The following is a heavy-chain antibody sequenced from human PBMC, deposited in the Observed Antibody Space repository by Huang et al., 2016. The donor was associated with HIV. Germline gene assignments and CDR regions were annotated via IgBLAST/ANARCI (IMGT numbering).Heavy chain of an antibody. J-gene: IGHJ1*01. Sequence: QLQLQESGPGLVKPSETLSLTCAVSGDSISSCNYYWGWVRQPPGTGLEWIGPIYCTGITYYTPSLMRRVTISEDRSKNQLALRLTAVTAADTSLYYCASPTNSYHGGWSEHFQHWGQGTLVAVSS. CDR2: IYCTGIT. D-gene: IGHD6-19*01. V-gene: IGHV4-39*01. CDR3: ASPTNSYHGGWSEHFQH. CDR1: GDSISSCNYY.